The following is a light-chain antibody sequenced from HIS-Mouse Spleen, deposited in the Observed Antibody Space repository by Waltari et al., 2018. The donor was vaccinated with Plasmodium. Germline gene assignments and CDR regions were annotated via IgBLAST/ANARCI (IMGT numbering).Light chain of an antibody. CDR1: ALPKKY. CDR3: YSTDSSGNHRV. V-gene: IGLV3-10*01. CDR2: EDR. Sequence: SYELTQPPSVSVSPGQTARITCSGDALPKKYAYWYQQKSGQAPVLVIYEDRKRPSGIPERFSGSSSGKSAILTISGAQVDDEADYYCYSTDSSGNHRVFGGGTKLTVL. J-gene: IGLJ3*02.